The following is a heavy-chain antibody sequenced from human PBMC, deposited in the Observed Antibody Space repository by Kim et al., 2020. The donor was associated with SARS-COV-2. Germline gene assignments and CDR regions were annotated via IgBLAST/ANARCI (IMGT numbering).Heavy chain of an antibody. CDR1: GGSISSGGYY. D-gene: IGHD2-2*01. CDR3: ASQYCTSTSCRFAY. Sequence: SETLSLTCTVSGGSISSGGYYWSWIRQHTGKGLEWIGYISYSGSTYYNPSLKSRVTISVDTSKTQFSLKLSSVTAADAAVYFCASQYCTSTSCRFAYWGRGTLVTVSS. V-gene: IGHV4-31*03. CDR2: ISYSGST. J-gene: IGHJ4*02.